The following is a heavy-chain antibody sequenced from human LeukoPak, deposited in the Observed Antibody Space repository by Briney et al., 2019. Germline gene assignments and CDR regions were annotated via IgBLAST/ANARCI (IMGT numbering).Heavy chain of an antibody. J-gene: IGHJ4*02. CDR3: ARSPCSSSSCSGYLNY. V-gene: IGHV3-74*01. CDR2: INSDGSST. D-gene: IGHD2-2*01. CDR1: GFTFSSYW. Sequence: GGSLRLSCAASGFTFSSYWMHWVRQAPGKGLVWVSRINSDGSSTSYAESVKGRFTISRDNAKNTLYLQMNSLRAEDTAVYYCARSPCSSSSCSGYLNYWGQGTLVTVSS.